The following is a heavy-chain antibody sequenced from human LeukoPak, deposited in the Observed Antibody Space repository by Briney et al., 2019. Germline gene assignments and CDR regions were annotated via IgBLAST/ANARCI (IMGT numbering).Heavy chain of an antibody. CDR1: GGTFSSYA. CDR3: ASSRHYYGSGSHYTRLDYYYYGMDV. J-gene: IGHJ6*02. D-gene: IGHD3-10*01. CDR2: IIPIFGIA. Sequence: GASVKVSCKASGGTFSSYAISWVRQAPGQGLEWMGRIIPIFGIANYAQKFQGRVTITADKSTSTAYMELSSLRSEDTAVYYCASSRHYYGSGSHYTRLDYYYYGMDVWGQGTTVTVSS. V-gene: IGHV1-69*04.